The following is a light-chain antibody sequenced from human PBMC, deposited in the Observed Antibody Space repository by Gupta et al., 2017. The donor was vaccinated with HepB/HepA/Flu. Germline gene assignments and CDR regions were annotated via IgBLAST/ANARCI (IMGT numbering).Light chain of an antibody. V-gene: IGKV1-27*01. CDR3: KKYNRFPPA. CDR2: GAS. Sequence: DSQMTQSPSSLSASVGDRVTLTCRASQGISNHLAWYQQKPGKVPELLIYGASTLQLGVPSRFSGSGSGTEFTLTISSLQPEDVATYYCKKYNRFPPAFGGGTKVEIK. CDR1: QGISNH. J-gene: IGKJ4*01.